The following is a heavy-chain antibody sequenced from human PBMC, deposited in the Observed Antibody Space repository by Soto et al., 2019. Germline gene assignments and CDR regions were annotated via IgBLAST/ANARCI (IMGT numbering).Heavy chain of an antibody. V-gene: IGHV4-30-4*01. CDR3: ARGGGIVGATTVDY. D-gene: IGHD1-26*01. CDR1: GGSISSGDYY. J-gene: IGHJ4*02. CDR2: IYYSGST. Sequence: SETRSLTCTVSGGSISSGDYYWSWIRQPPGKGLEWIGYIYYSGSTYYNPSLKSRVTISVDTSKNQFSLKLSSVTAADTAVYYWARGGGIVGATTVDYGGQGPLVTVSS.